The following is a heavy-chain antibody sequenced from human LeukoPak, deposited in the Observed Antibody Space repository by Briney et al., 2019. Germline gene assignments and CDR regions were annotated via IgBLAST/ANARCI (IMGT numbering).Heavy chain of an antibody. CDR3: ARAGVFSGSFFDY. D-gene: IGHD1-26*01. J-gene: IGHJ4*02. V-gene: IGHV3-74*01. CDR1: GFAFSTYW. CDR2: IAGDGSIT. Sequence: PGGSLRLSCAASGFAFSTYWMHWVRQAPGKGLVWVSRIAGDGSITNYADSVKGRFTLSRDNAKNMLYLQLTSLRAEDTAVYYCARAGVFSGSFFDYWGQGTLVTVSS.